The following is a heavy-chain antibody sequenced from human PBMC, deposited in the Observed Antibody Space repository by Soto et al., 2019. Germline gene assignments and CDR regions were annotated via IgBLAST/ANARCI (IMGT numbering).Heavy chain of an antibody. Sequence: QLQLQESGPGLLKPSETLSLTCTVSGGSISSGSYYWDWIRQPPGKGLEWIGNVYYSGSTNYNPSRESRVTISVDTSNNQFSLKLSSVTAADTAVYYCARQTDSYYTFDAFDIWGQGTMVTVSS. CDR3: ARQTDSYYTFDAFDI. J-gene: IGHJ3*02. CDR2: VYYSGST. V-gene: IGHV4-39*01. CDR1: GGSISSGSYY. D-gene: IGHD3-22*01.